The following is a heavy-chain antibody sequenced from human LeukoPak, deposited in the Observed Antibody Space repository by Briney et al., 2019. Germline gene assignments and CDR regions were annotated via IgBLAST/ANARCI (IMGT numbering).Heavy chain of an antibody. CDR2: MSGSAGST. CDR3: AKDKIRYNSTSGAFDT. V-gene: IGHV3-23*01. CDR1: GFTFSSYA. Sequence: GGSLRLSCAASGFTFSSYAMSWVRQAPGKGLEWVSGMSGSAGSTYYADSVKGRFTISRDNSKNTLYLQMNSLRAGDTAVYYCAKDKIRYNSTSGAFDTWGQGTMVIVSS. J-gene: IGHJ3*02. D-gene: IGHD6-13*01.